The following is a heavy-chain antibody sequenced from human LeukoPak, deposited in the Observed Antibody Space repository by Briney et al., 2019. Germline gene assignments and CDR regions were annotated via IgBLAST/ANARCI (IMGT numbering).Heavy chain of an antibody. CDR1: GGSISSGSYY. CDR3: ARAPRPWNDFDY. Sequence: SQTLSLNCTVSGGSISSGSYYWSWIRQPAGKGLEWIGRIYTSGSTNYNPSLKSRVTISVDTSKNQFSLKLSSVTAADTAVYYCARAPRPWNDFDYWGQGTLVTVSS. CDR2: IYTSGST. V-gene: IGHV4-61*02. D-gene: IGHD1-1*01. J-gene: IGHJ4*02.